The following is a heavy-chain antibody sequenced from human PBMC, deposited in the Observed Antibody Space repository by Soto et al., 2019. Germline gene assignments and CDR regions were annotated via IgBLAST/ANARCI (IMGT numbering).Heavy chain of an antibody. D-gene: IGHD2-2*03. CDR3: TRVDTVVIPSARNPYGMDV. Sequence: PAWSLRLSCAASGFTFDSYWMHWIRQAPGKGLVWVSRNNSDGSSTNYADSVKGRFAISRDNAKNTLYLQMNSLGAEDTAVYYCTRVDTVVIPSARNPYGMDVWGQGTTVTVSS. J-gene: IGHJ6*02. CDR1: GFTFDSYW. V-gene: IGHV3-74*01. CDR2: NNSDGSST.